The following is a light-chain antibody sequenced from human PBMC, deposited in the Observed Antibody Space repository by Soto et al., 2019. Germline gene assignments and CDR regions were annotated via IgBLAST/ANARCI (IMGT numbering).Light chain of an antibody. CDR3: QQYGSSLIT. Sequence: EIVLTQSPGTLSLSPGERATLSCRASQIVSSSYLAWYQQKPGQAPRLLIYGASSRATGIPDRFSGSGSGTDFTLTISRLEPEDFAVYYCQQYGSSLITFGQGTRLEIK. CDR1: QIVSSSY. J-gene: IGKJ5*01. CDR2: GAS. V-gene: IGKV3-20*01.